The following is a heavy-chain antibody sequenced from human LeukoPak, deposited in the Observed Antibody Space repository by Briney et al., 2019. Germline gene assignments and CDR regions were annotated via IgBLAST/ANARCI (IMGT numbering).Heavy chain of an antibody. CDR1: GFTFSSYG. CDR2: IRYDGSNK. V-gene: IGHV3-30*02. Sequence: GGSLRLSCAASGFTFSSYGMHWVRQAPGKGLEWVAFIRYDGSNKYYADSVKGRFTISRDNSKNTLYLQMNSLRAEDTAVYYCAREDGYCSGGSCSYFDYWGQGTLVTVSS. CDR3: AREDGYCSGGSCSYFDY. J-gene: IGHJ4*02. D-gene: IGHD2-15*01.